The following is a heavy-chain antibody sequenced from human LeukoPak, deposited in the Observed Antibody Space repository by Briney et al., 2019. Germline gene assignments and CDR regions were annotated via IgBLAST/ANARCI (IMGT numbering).Heavy chain of an antibody. V-gene: IGHV1-2*02. Sequence: ASVKVSCKASGYTFSGFYIHWVRQAAGQGVEWRGWINPNSGVTNYAQKLQGRVTITRYTCIDTAYMQLSRLRSDDTAVYYCAKDRYGDYEAPFHYYMDAWGRGTTVTVSS. J-gene: IGHJ6*03. CDR3: AKDRYGDYEAPFHYYMDA. CDR2: INPNSGVT. D-gene: IGHD5-12*01. CDR1: GYTFSGFY.